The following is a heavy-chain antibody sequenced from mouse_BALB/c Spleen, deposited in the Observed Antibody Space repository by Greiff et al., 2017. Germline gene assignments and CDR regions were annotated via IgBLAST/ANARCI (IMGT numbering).Heavy chain of an antibody. D-gene: IGHD2-14*01. CDR1: GFTFSSFG. CDR3: ARAYYRYGGNDCAMDY. Sequence: EVMLVESGGGLVQPGGSRKLSCAASGFTFSSFGMHWVRQAPEKGLEWVAYISSGSSTIYYADTVKGRFTISRDNPKNTLFLQMTSLRSEDTAMYYCARAYYRYGGNDCAMDYWGQGTSVTVSS. V-gene: IGHV5-17*02. CDR2: ISSGSSTI. J-gene: IGHJ4*01.